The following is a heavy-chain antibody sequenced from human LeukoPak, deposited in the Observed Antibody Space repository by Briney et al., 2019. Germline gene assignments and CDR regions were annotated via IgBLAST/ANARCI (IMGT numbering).Heavy chain of an antibody. D-gene: IGHD2-2*01. Sequence: GRSLRLSCAASGFTFSSYAMHWVRQAPGKGLEWVAVISYDGSNKYYADSVKGRFTISRDNSKNTLYLQMNSLRAEDTAVYYCARACSSTSCYFDYWGQGTLVTVSS. V-gene: IGHV3-30-3*01. CDR1: GFTFSSYA. CDR2: ISYDGSNK. CDR3: ARACSSTSCYFDY. J-gene: IGHJ4*02.